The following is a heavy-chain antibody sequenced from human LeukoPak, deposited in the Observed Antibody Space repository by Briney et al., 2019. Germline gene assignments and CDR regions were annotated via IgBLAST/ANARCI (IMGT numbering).Heavy chain of an antibody. D-gene: IGHD3-10*01. CDR2: IHTSGTT. CDR3: ARTFPSSMVRGVDDAFDI. CDR1: GFTVSVNY. J-gene: IGHJ3*02. V-gene: IGHV3-66*01. Sequence: GGSLRLSCAASGFTVSVNYMNWVRQTPEKGLEWVSIIHTSGTTYYADSVKGRFTISRDHSENTVYLQMDSLRAEDTAVYYCARTFPSSMVRGVDDAFDIWGQGTMVTVSS.